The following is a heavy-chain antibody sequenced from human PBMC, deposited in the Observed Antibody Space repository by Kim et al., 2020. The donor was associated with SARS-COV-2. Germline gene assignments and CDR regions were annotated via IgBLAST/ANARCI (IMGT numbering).Heavy chain of an antibody. D-gene: IGHD3-16*02. CDR2: ISGDGIKT. V-gene: IGHV3-43*01. J-gene: IGHJ1*01. Sequence: GGSLRLSCAASGFTFDEYSMHWVRQAPGKGLEWVSLISGDGIKTYYADSVKGRFTISRDNYKNSINLQMTSLSFEDTAMYYCAKVGEADIVFAESFHDWGQGTLVTVSS. CDR3: AKVGEADIVFAESFHD. CDR1: GFTFDEYS.